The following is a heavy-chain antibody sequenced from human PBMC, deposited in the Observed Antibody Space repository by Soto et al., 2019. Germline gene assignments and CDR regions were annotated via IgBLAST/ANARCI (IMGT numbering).Heavy chain of an antibody. V-gene: IGHV1-69*01. D-gene: IGHD3-3*01. CDR1: GGTFSSYA. CDR3: ASDTYYDFWSGHPLTVYYYYGMDV. CDR2: IIPIFGTA. J-gene: IGHJ6*02. Sequence: KVSCKASGGTFSSYAISWVRQAPGQGLEWMGGIIPIFGTANYAQKFQGRVTITADESTSTAYMELSSLRSEDTAVYYCASDTYYDFWSGHPLTVYYYYGMDVWGQGTTVTVSS.